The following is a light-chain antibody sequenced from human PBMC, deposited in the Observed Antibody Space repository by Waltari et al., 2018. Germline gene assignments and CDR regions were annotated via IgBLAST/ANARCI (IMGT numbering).Light chain of an antibody. V-gene: IGLV2-11*01. CDR2: DVS. CDR3: CSYAGSYVV. J-gene: IGLJ2*01. Sequence: QSALTQPRSVSGSPGQSVTISCTGTSSDVGGYNYVSWYQQHPGKAPKLMIYDVSKRPSGVADRFSGSKYGNTASLTISWLQAEDEADYYGCSYAGSYVVFGGGTKPTAL. CDR1: SSDVGGYNY.